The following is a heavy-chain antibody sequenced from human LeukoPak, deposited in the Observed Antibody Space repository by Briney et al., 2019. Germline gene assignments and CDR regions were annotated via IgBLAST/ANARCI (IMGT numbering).Heavy chain of an antibody. J-gene: IGHJ3*02. CDR2: ISSSGSTI. Sequence: GGSLRLSCAASGFTFSDYYMSWIRQAPGKGLEWVSYISSSGSTIYYADSVEGRFTISRDNAKNSLYLQMNSLRAEDTAVYYCAKDLKDPIPPQYDYGDYAEGDDAFDIWGQGTMVTVSS. CDR1: GFTFSDYY. CDR3: AKDLKDPIPPQYDYGDYAEGDDAFDI. V-gene: IGHV3-11*04. D-gene: IGHD4-17*01.